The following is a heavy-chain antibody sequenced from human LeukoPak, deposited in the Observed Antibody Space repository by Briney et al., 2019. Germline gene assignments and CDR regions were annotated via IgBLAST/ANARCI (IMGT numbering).Heavy chain of an antibody. J-gene: IGHJ3*02. Sequence: SETLSLTCTVSGGSISSGDYYWSWIRQPPGTGLEWIGYIYHSGSTYYNPSLKSRVTISVDRSKNQFSLKLSSVTAADTAVYYCARDRDTRPYYDYVWGDNVGAFDIWGQGTMVTVSS. CDR2: IYHSGST. CDR3: ARDRDTRPYYDYVWGDNVGAFDI. D-gene: IGHD3-16*01. CDR1: GGSISSGDYY. V-gene: IGHV4-30-2*01.